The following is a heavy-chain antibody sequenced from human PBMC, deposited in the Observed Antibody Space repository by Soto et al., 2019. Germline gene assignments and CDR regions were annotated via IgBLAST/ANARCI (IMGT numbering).Heavy chain of an antibody. CDR3: ARDLGLTLNALNDY. D-gene: IGHD3-16*01. V-gene: IGHV3-21*01. CDR2: ISSSSSYI. CDR1: GFTFSSYS. Sequence: EVQLVESGGGLVKPGGSLRLSCAASGFTFSSYSMNWVRQAPGKGLEWVSSISSSSSYIYYADSVKGRFTISRDNAKNSLYLQMNSLRAEDTAVYYCARDLGLTLNALNDYWGQGTLVTVSS. J-gene: IGHJ4*02.